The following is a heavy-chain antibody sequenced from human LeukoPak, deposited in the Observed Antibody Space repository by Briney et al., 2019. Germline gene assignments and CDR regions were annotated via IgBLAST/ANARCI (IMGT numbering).Heavy chain of an antibody. J-gene: IGHJ4*02. CDR1: GFTFSSYW. V-gene: IGHV3-7*04. D-gene: IGHD3-22*01. CDR2: INHNGNVN. CDR3: ARGDSGYYYSSYDY. Sequence: GGSLRLSCAASGFTFSSYWMNWARQAPGKGLEWVASINHNGNVNYYVDSVKGRFTISRDNAKNSLYLQMSNLRAEDTAVYYCARGDSGYYYSSYDYWGQGTLVTVSS.